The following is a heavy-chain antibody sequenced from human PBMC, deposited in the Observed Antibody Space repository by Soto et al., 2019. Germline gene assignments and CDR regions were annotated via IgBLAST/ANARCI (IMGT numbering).Heavy chain of an antibody. J-gene: IGHJ5*02. D-gene: IGHD3-10*01. CDR1: GGSISSGGYY. CDR2: IYYSGST. Sequence: SETLSLTCTVSGGSISSGGYYWSWIRQHPGKGLEWIGYIYYSGSTYYNPSLKSRVTISVDTSKNQFSLKLSSVTAADTAVYYCARDSERYYGSGSYSNVGWFDPWGQGTLVTVSS. CDR3: ARDSERYYGSGSYSNVGWFDP. V-gene: IGHV4-31*03.